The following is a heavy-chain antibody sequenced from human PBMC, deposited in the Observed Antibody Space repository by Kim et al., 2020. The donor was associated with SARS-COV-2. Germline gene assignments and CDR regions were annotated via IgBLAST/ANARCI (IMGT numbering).Heavy chain of an antibody. J-gene: IGHJ6*02. Sequence: ASVKVSCKASGYTFTSYDINWVRQATGQGLEWMGWMNPNSGNTGYAQKFQGRVTMTRNTSISTAYMELSSLRSEDTAVYYCARAVVVPAAIVFYYYGMDVWGQGTTVTVSS. CDR3: ARAVVVPAAIVFYYYGMDV. CDR1: GYTFTSYD. V-gene: IGHV1-8*01. CDR2: MNPNSGNT. D-gene: IGHD2-2*02.